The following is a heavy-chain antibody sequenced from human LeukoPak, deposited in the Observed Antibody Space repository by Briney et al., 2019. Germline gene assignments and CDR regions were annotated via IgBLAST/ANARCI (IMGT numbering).Heavy chain of an antibody. CDR2: ISYDGRNK. V-gene: IGHV3-30*04. Sequence: GGSLRLSCAASGFTFSSYAMHWVRQAPGKGLEWVAVISYDGRNKYYASFMNGRTTISRDNPKHTLNLQMNRLKVEDAAVYYCARDPGSGWYFDYWGQGTLVTVSS. D-gene: IGHD6-19*01. CDR1: GFTFSSYA. J-gene: IGHJ4*02. CDR3: ARDPGSGWYFDY.